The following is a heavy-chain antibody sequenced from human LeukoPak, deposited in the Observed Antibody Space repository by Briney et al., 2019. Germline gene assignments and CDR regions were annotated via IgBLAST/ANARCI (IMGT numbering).Heavy chain of an antibody. CDR3: ARDEITAAGDREYFHH. CDR2: IKQDGSEK. D-gene: IGHD6-13*01. Sequence: GGFLRLSCAASGFTFSSHWMNWVRQAPGKGLEWVANIKQDGSEKYYVDSVKGRFTISRDNAKNSLYLQMNSLRAEDTAVYYCARDEITAAGDREYFHHWGQGTLVTVSS. J-gene: IGHJ1*01. V-gene: IGHV3-7*01. CDR1: GFTFSSHW.